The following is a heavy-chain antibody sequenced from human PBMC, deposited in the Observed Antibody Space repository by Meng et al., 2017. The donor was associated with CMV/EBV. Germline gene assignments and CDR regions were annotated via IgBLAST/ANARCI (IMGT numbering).Heavy chain of an antibody. V-gene: IGHV3-7*01. CDR3: ARDQTNLRLLEWLPLFDY. Sequence: GESLKISCAASGFTFSSYWMSWVRQAPGKGLEWVANIKQDGSEKYYVDSVKGRFTISRDNAKNSLYLQMNSLRAEDTAVYYCARDQTNLRLLEWLPLFDYWGQGTLVTVSS. CDR1: GFTFSSYW. CDR2: IKQDGSEK. D-gene: IGHD3-3*01. J-gene: IGHJ4*02.